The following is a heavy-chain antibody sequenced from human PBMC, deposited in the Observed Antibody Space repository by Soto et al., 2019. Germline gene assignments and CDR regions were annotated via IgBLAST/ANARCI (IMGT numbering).Heavy chain of an antibody. CDR2: ISAYNGNT. CDR3: ARDTYGYCSGGSCYWGRGRFDP. V-gene: IGHV1-18*01. CDR1: GYTFTSYG. J-gene: IGHJ5*02. D-gene: IGHD2-15*01. Sequence: GASVKVSGTASGYTFTSYGISCVRQAPGQGLEWMGWISAYNGNTNYAQKLQGRVTMTTDTSTSTAYMELRSLRSDDTAVYYCARDTYGYCSGGSCYWGRGRFDPWGQGTLVTVSS.